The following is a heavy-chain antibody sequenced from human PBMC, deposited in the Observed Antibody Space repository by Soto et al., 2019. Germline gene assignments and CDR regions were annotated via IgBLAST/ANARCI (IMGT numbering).Heavy chain of an antibody. D-gene: IGHD2-2*01. V-gene: IGHV4-30-4*01. CDR1: GGSISSGGSY. CDR3: VRYCSTTKCPFDY. CDR2: IYYSGNT. Sequence: SETLSLTCTVSGGSISSGGSYWGWIRQPSGKGLEWIGYIYYSGNTYFNPSLKSRVTLSVDTSKNQFSLNLSSVTAADTAVYYCVRYCSTTKCPFDYWGQGTLVTV. J-gene: IGHJ4*02.